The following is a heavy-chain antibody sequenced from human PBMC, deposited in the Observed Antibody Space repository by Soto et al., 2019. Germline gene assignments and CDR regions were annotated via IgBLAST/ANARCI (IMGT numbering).Heavy chain of an antibody. V-gene: IGHV4-59*01. CDR2: VYYTGSTST. CDR1: GASINNYY. CDR3: AKYRRTDAEGYRLDF. Sequence: PSETLSLTCSVSGASINNYYWSWIRQPPGKGLEWIGYVYYTGSTSTKYNPSLQGRVAMSVDSSKNQFSLKLTSMTAADTAIYYCAKYRRTDAEGYRLDFWGPGTLVTVSS. J-gene: IGHJ4*02. D-gene: IGHD5-12*01.